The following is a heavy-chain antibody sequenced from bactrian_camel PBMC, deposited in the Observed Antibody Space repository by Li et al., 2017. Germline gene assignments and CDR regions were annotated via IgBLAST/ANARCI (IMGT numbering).Heavy chain of an antibody. D-gene: IGHD1*01. V-gene: IGHV3S1*01. CDR1: GDTRSSYC. CDR3: AASSRSTYCGDPRHYNS. Sequence: HVQLVESGGGPVQAGGSLRLSCVASGDTRSSYCMAWFRQAPGKEREGVAAIYHGGGATAYADSVKGRFIISHDNANDIIHLQMNNLTTDDTAMYYCAASSRSTYCGDPRHYNSWGQGTQVTVS. CDR2: IYHGGGAT. J-gene: IGHJ4*01.